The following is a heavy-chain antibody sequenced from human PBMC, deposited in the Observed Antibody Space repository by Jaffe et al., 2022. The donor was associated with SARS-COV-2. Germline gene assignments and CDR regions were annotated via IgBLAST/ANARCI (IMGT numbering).Heavy chain of an antibody. CDR2: IFNGGTT. J-gene: IGHJ2*01. D-gene: IGHD3-16*01. V-gene: IGHV4-39*01. CDR1: GASTSSSTDY. CDR3: ARHPHVTLRYFDV. Sequence: QLQLQESGPGLVKASETLSLSCRVSGASTSSSTDYWAWIRQPPGKGLEWIATIFNGGTTYSNPSLGSRVAGSVDTSKNQFSLRLSSVTAADTAIYYCARHPHVTLRYFDVWGRGTLVTVSS.